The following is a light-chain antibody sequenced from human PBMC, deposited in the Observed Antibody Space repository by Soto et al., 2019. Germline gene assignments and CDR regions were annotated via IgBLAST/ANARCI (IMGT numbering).Light chain of an antibody. CDR2: DAS. J-gene: IGKJ1*01. V-gene: IGKV3-11*01. Sequence: EIVLAQTPGTLSLSPGGGATLSRRASQSVTGTNLAWYQQRPGQAPRLLIYDASNRATGIPARFSGSGSGTDFTLTISSLEPEDFAVYYCQQRSNWPTFGQGTKVDIK. CDR3: QQRSNWPT. CDR1: QSVTGTN.